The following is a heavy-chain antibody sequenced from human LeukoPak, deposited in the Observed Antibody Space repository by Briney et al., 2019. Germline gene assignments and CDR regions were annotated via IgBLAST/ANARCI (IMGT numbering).Heavy chain of an antibody. Sequence: PSQTLSLTCTVSGGSISSGSYYWSWIRQPAGKGLEWIGRIYTSGSTYYNPSLKSRVTISVDTSKNQFSLKLSSVTAADTAVYYCARGEVVVVPAAIRFDPWGQGTLVTVSS. J-gene: IGHJ5*02. D-gene: IGHD2-2*01. CDR1: GGSISSGSYY. CDR3: ARGEVVVVPAAIRFDP. CDR2: IYTSGST. V-gene: IGHV4-61*02.